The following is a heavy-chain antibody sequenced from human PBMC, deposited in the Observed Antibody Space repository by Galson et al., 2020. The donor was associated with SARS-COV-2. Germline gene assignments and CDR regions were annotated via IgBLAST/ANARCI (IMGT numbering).Heavy chain of an antibody. CDR1: GYSISSDFY. J-gene: IGHJ2*01. V-gene: IGHV4-38-2*01. CDR2: IYHSGST. CDR3: ARPSSSGYYSVWYFDL. D-gene: IGHD3-22*01. Sequence: SETLSLTCAVSGYSISSDFYWGWIRQPPGKGLEWIGNIYHSGSTYYNPSLKSRVTISIDKSKNQFSLKLSSVTAAGTAVYYCARPSSSGYYSVWYFDLWGRGTLVTVSS.